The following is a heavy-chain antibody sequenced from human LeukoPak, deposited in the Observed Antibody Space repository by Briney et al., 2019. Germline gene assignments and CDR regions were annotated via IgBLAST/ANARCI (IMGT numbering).Heavy chain of an antibody. J-gene: IGHJ5*02. Sequence: ASVKVSCKASGGTFSSYAISWVRQAPGQGLEWMGGIIPIFGTANYAQKFQGRVTITADESTSTAYMELSSLRSEDTAVYYCASGGSSVYQLLPNNWFDPGAREPWSPSPQ. CDR2: IIPIFGTA. CDR3: ASGGSSVYQLLPNNWFDP. D-gene: IGHD2-2*01. V-gene: IGHV1-69*13. CDR1: GGTFSSYA.